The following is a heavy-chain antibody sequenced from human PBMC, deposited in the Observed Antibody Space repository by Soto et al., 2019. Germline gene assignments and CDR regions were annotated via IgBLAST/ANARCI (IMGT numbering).Heavy chain of an antibody. Sequence: GGSLRLSCAASGFTFSSYGMHWVRQAPGKGLEWVAVIWYDGSNKYYADSVKGRFTISRDNSKNTLYLQMNSLRAEDTAVYYCARDMACCSSTSCWDNSSGWRTRLGDAFDIWGQGTMVTVSS. J-gene: IGHJ3*02. CDR3: ARDMACCSSTSCWDNSSGWRTRLGDAFDI. CDR2: IWYDGSNK. V-gene: IGHV3-33*01. CDR1: GFTFSSYG. D-gene: IGHD2-2*01.